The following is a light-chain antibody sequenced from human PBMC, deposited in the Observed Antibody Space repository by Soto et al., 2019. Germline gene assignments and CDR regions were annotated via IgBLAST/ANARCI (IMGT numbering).Light chain of an antibody. Sequence: EIVMTQSPATLSVSPGERATLSCRASQSVSSYLAWYQQKPGQAPRLLIYGASSRATGIPDRFSGSGSGTDFTLTISRLEPEDFAVYYCQQYDSSWTFGQGTKVDI. V-gene: IGKV3-20*01. CDR1: QSVSSY. CDR3: QQYDSSWT. CDR2: GAS. J-gene: IGKJ1*01.